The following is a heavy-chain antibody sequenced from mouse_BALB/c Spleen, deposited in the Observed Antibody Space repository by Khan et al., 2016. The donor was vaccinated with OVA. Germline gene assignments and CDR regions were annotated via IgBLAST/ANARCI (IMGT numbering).Heavy chain of an antibody. Sequence: EVELVESGGGLVQPGGSRKLSCAASGFTFSSFGMHWVRQAPKKGLEWVAYISSGSSTIYYVDTVKGRFTISRDSTKNTLFLQMTSLRSEDTAMYYCARSGGNFHWYFDVWGAGTSVTVSS. D-gene: IGHD2-1*01. CDR1: GFTFSSFG. J-gene: IGHJ1*01. CDR3: ARSGGNFHWYFDV. CDR2: ISSGSSTI. V-gene: IGHV5-17*02.